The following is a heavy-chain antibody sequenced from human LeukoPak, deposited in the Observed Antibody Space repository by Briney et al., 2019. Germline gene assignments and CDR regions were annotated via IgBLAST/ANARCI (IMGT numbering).Heavy chain of an antibody. CDR3: VRASRYCTDGVCLKY. CDR2: ISSSSSYI. CDR1: GFTFSSYS. V-gene: IGHV3-21*04. D-gene: IGHD2-8*01. Sequence: GGSLRLSCAASGFTFSSYSMNWVRQAPGKGLEWVSSISSSSSYIYYADSVKGRFTISRDNAKNSLCLQMNSLRAEDTAVYYCVRASRYCTDGVCLKYWGQGTLVTVSS. J-gene: IGHJ4*02.